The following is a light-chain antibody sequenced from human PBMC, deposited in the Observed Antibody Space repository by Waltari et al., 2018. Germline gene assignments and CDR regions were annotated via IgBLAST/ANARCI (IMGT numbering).Light chain of an antibody. Sequence: SALTQPRSVSGSPGQSVTISCPGTSSDVGAYNFVSWYQQRPGQAPKLIIYDVNKRPSGVPDRFSASKAGNTASLTISGLQPEDEADYHCCSSAGNPYVFGTGTEVTVL. CDR1: SSDVGAYNF. J-gene: IGLJ1*01. V-gene: IGLV2-11*01. CDR3: CSSAGNPYV. CDR2: DVN.